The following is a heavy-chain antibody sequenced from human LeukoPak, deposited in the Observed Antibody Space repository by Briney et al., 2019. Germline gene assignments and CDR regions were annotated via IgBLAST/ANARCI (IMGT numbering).Heavy chain of an antibody. V-gene: IGHV4-31*03. J-gene: IGHJ4*02. CDR1: GGSISSGGYY. CDR3: ARENVGYYDSSGYYS. D-gene: IGHD3-22*01. Sequence: SETLSLTCTVSGGSISSGGYYWSWIRQHPAKGLEWIGYIYYSGSTYYNPSLKSRVTISVDTSKNQFSLKLSSVTAADTAVYYCARENVGYYDSSGYYSWGQGTLVTVSS. CDR2: IYYSGST.